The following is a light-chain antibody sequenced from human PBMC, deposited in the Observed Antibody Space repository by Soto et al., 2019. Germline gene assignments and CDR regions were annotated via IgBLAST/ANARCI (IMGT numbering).Light chain of an antibody. J-gene: IGKJ1*01. CDR3: QQYNNWPPVT. CDR2: DAS. CDR1: QSISSW. V-gene: IGKV1-5*01. Sequence: DIQMTQSPSTLSASVGDRVTITCRASQSISSWLAWYQQKPGKAPKLLIYDASSLESGVPSRFSGSGSGTEFTLTISSLQSEDFAVYYCQQYNNWPPVTFGQGTKV.